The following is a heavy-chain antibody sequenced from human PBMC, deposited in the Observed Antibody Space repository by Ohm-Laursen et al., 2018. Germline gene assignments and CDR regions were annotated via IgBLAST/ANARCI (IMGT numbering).Heavy chain of an antibody. CDR2: INPNSGGT. D-gene: IGHD1-26*01. J-gene: IGHJ4*02. CDR1: GYTFTGYY. Sequence: GASVKVSCKASGYTFTGYYMHWVRQAPGQGLEWMGWINPNSGGTNYAQKFQGRVTMTRDTSISTAYMELSRLRSDGTAVYYCARAWELLRLDFDYWGQGTLVTVSS. V-gene: IGHV1-2*02. CDR3: ARAWELLRLDFDY.